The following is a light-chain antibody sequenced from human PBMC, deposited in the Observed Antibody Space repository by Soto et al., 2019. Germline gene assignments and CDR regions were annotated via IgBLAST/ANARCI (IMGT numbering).Light chain of an antibody. CDR1: QSVRSGY. V-gene: IGKV3-20*01. J-gene: IGKJ1*01. CDR3: QQSGSSPTT. Sequence: EILLTHSPGTLSLSPGEGASLSCRASQSVRSGYLARYQQNPGQAPKLLIYGASRRAPGIPGRFSGSGSGTDFTLTISRLEPEDFAVYYCQQSGSSPTTFGQGTKVEI. CDR2: GAS.